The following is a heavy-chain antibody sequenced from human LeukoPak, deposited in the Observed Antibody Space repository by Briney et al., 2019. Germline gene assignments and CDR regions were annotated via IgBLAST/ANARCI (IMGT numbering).Heavy chain of an antibody. CDR2: ISSSSYT. Sequence: PGRSLTLSCAASGFTCSDYGMHWVRQAPGKGLEWVSYISSSSYTNYADSVKGRFTISRDNAKNSLYLQMNSLRAEDTAVYYCAGDLCYYGSGSYCNGYNWFDPWGQGTLVTVSS. D-gene: IGHD3-10*01. V-gene: IGHV3-69-1*01. CDR1: GFTCSDYG. CDR3: AGDLCYYGSGSYCNGYNWFDP. J-gene: IGHJ5*02.